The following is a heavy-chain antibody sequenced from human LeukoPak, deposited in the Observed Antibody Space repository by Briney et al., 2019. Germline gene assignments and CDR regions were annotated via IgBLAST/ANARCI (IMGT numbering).Heavy chain of an antibody. J-gene: IGHJ4*02. V-gene: IGHV3-48*01. CDR2: ISSSSSTI. Sequence: GGXLRLSCAASGFTFSSYSMNWVRQAPGKGLEWVSYISSSSSTIYYADSVKGRFTISRDNAKNSLYLQMNSLRAEDTAVYYCARGMVVAATRNDYWGQGTLVTVSS. D-gene: IGHD2-15*01. CDR1: GFTFSSYS. CDR3: ARGMVVAATRNDY.